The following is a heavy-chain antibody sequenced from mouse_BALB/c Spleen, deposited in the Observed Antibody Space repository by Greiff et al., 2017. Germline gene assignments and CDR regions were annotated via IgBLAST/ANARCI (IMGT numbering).Heavy chain of an antibody. CDR3: ASRYYYGSTWFAY. V-gene: IGHV1-9*01. J-gene: IGHJ3*01. Sequence: VQLQQSGAELMKPGASVKISCKATGYTFSSYWIEWVKQRPGHGLEWIGEILPGSGSTNYNEKFKGKATFTADTSSNTAYMQLSSLTSEDSAVYYCASRYYYGSTWFAYWGQGTLVTVSA. CDR2: ILPGSGST. D-gene: IGHD1-1*01. CDR1: GYTFSSYW.